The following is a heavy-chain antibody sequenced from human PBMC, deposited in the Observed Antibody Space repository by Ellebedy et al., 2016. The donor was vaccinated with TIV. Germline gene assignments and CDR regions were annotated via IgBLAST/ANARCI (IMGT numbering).Heavy chain of an antibody. J-gene: IGHJ6*04. CDR2: INPHSGDT. CDR1: GYTFSDYG. V-gene: IGHV1-2*02. CDR3: ARVDV. Sequence: ASVKVSCXASGYTFSDYGITWVRQAPGQGPEWMGWINPHSGDTRVAQKFQGRLTMTMDSSISTGYMELNGLQSDDTAVYFCARVDVWGRGTTVTVSS.